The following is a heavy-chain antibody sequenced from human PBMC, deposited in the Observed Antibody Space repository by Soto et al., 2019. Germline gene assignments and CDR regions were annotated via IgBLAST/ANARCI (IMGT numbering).Heavy chain of an antibody. D-gene: IGHD3-10*02. CDR2: INPKFGDT. CDR1: GYTFPAYN. Sequence: QVRLVQSGAEGKKPGNSVRVPCEASGYTFPAYNIHWVRQAPGQGLEGMGWINPKFGDTGYAQDFQGRVSMTSDMSISTVYMELSRLTSDDTAIYYCARNMDYYYGRGSGNGHGVWGQGTTVTVFS. CDR3: ARNMDYYYGRGSGNGHGV. V-gene: IGHV1-2*02. J-gene: IGHJ6*02.